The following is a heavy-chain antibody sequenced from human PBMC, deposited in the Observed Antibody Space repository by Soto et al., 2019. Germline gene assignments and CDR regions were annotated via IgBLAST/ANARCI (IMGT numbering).Heavy chain of an antibody. V-gene: IGHV1-69*13. CDR2: IIPIFGTA. CDR1: GVTFSSYA. CDR3: AREIVVVPAAKDEYYYYYGMDV. J-gene: IGHJ6*02. Sequence: SVKVSCKASGVTFSSYAISWVRQAPGQGLEWMRGIIPIFGTANYAQKFQGRVTITADESTSTDYMELSSLRSEDTAVYYCAREIVVVPAAKDEYYYYYGMDVWGQGTTVTVSS. D-gene: IGHD2-2*01.